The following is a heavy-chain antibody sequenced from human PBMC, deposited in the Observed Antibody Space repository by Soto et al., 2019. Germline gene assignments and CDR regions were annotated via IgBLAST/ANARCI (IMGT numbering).Heavy chain of an antibody. CDR3: ARAPRPAAIAVLDH. V-gene: IGHV1-8*01. Sequence: QVQLVQSGTEVKTSGASVKVSCKASGYSFTSYDINWLRQATGQGPEWMGWVNPNTGDTGLAQRFQARVTLSSDTSITTAYVEVSSLRPDDTAIYFCARAPRPAAIAVLDHWGQGTLVAVSS. CDR1: GYSFTSYD. D-gene: IGHD6-19*01. J-gene: IGHJ4*02. CDR2: VNPNTGDT.